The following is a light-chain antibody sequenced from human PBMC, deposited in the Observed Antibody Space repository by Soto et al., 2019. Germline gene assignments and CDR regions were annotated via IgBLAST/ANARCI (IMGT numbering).Light chain of an antibody. J-gene: IGKJ3*01. CDR1: QSVSKY. V-gene: IGKV3-20*01. CDR2: GAS. CDR3: QQYATSARLT. Sequence: EIVLTQSPGTLSWSLGERATLSCRASQSVSKYLAWYQQKPGQAPRLLIYGASSRANGIPDRFSGSGSVTDFTVTINGLEPEDVAVYYCQQYATSARLTFGPGTNVDI.